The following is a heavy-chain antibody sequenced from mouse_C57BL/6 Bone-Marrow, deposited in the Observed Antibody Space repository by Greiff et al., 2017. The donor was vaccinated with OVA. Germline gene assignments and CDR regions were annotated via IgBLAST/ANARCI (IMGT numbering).Heavy chain of an antibody. D-gene: IGHD4-1*01. CDR1: GFTFSSYG. Sequence: EVHLVESGGDLVKPGGSLKLSCAASGFTFSSYGMSWVRQTPDKRLEWVATISSGGSYTYYPDSVKGRFTISRDNAKNTLYLQMRSLKSEDTAMYYCARLTGTGYFDVWGTGTTVTVSS. CDR2: ISSGGSYT. J-gene: IGHJ1*03. CDR3: ARLTGTGYFDV. V-gene: IGHV5-6*01.